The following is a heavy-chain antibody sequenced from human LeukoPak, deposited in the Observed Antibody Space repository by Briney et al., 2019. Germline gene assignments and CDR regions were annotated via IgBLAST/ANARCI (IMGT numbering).Heavy chain of an antibody. CDR3: ARHLGTDDAFDI. CDR1: GGSISSYY. J-gene: IGHJ3*02. CDR2: IYYSGST. Sequence: SETLSLTCTVSGGSISSYYWSWIRQPPGKGLEWIGYIYYSGSTNYNPSLKSRVTISVDTSKDQFSLKLSSVTAADTAVYYCARHLGTDDAFDIWGQGTMVTVSS. V-gene: IGHV4-59*08. D-gene: IGHD2-8*02.